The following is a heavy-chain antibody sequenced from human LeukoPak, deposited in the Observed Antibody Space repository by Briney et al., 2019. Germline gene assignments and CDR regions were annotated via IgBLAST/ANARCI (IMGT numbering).Heavy chain of an antibody. J-gene: IGHJ4*02. Sequence: GESLKISCKGSGYSFTIYWMGWVRQMPGKGLEWMGTIYPGDPDTRYSPSFQGQVTISGDKSISTAYLQWSSLKASDTAMYYCARHYYDYVWGSYGIDYWGQGTLVTVSS. CDR3: ARHYYDYVWGSYGIDY. V-gene: IGHV5-51*01. CDR2: IYPGDPDT. D-gene: IGHD3-16*01. CDR1: GYSFTIYW.